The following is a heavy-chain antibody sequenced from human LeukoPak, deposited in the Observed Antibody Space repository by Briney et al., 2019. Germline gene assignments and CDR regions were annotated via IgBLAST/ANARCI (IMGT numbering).Heavy chain of an antibody. V-gene: IGHV3-74*01. CDR1: GFTFNSYS. CDR2: VNSDGSNI. D-gene: IGHD1-1*01. Sequence: PGGSLRLSCVVSGFTFNSYSMQWVRQAPGKGLVWVSRVNSDGSNIIYADSVKGRFTVSRDNAKNTLYLRMNSLRAEDTAMYYCARGGLNALEAFDIWGQGTLVTVCS. J-gene: IGHJ3*02. CDR3: ARGGLNALEAFDI.